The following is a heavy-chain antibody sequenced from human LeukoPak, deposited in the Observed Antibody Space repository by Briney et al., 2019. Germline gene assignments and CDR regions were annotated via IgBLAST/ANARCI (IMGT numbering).Heavy chain of an antibody. Sequence: PSETLSLTCGVSGASISSYYWSWIRQSPGKGLEWMGYIHHSGSTDYHPSLKGRVTISADTSQSQFSLSLTSVTAADTAVYFCASTRGGVAVSGRGDFDIWGQGTVVTVSP. J-gene: IGHJ3*02. CDR3: ASTRGGVAVSGRGDFDI. V-gene: IGHV4-4*09. CDR2: IHHSGST. CDR1: GASISSYY. D-gene: IGHD6-19*01.